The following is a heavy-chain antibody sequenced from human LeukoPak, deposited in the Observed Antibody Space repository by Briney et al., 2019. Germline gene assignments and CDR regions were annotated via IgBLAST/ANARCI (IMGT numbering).Heavy chain of an antibody. D-gene: IGHD1-26*01. J-gene: IGHJ4*02. CDR2: TRNRADSYTT. CDR3: ARVPIVGATLDY. Sequence: GGSLRLSCAAPGFTFSDHYMDWVRQAPGKGLEWVGRTRNRADSYTTEYAASVKGRFTISRDDSKNSLYLQMNSLKTEDTAVYYCARVPIVGATLDYWGQGTLVTVSS. CDR1: GFTFSDHY. V-gene: IGHV3-72*01.